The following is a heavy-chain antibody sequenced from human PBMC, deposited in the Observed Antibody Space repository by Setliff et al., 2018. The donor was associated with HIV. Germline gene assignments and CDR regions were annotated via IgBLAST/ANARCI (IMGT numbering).Heavy chain of an antibody. CDR2: ISSSGDSV. J-gene: IGHJ6*02. CDR1: GFPFSNYC. V-gene: IGHV3-48*04. D-gene: IGHD4-4*01. CDR3: ARWGYSRDGMDV. Sequence: PGGSLRLSCAASGFPFSNYCMNWVRQAPGKGLQWLSYISSSGDSVYGDSMKGRIIISRDNAKNSLNLQMNSLRAEDTAVYYCARWGYSRDGMDVWGQGTTVTVSS.